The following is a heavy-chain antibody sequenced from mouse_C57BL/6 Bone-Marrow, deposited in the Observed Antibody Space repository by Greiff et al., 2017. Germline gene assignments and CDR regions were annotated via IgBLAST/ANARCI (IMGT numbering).Heavy chain of an antibody. Sequence: QVQLQQSGAELVRPGTSVKVSCKASGYAFTNYLIEWVKQRPGQGLEWIGVINPGSGGTNYTEKFKGKATLTADKSSSTAYMQLSSLTSEDSAVYFCARSRRGVVDYFDYWGQGTTLTVSS. J-gene: IGHJ2*01. CDR1: GYAFTNYL. CDR2: INPGSGGT. V-gene: IGHV1-54*01. CDR3: ARSRRGVVDYFDY. D-gene: IGHD1-1*01.